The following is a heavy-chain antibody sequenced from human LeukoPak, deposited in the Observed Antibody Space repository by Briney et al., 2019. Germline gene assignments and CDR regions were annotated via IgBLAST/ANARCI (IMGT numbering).Heavy chain of an antibody. CDR3: ASIRLWWGDI. CDR1: GGSISTSSYY. V-gene: IGHV4-39*01. J-gene: IGHJ3*02. CDR2: IYYSGST. D-gene: IGHD2-21*01. Sequence: ASESLSLTCTVSGGSISTSSYYWGSIRQPPGKGLEWIGSIYYSGSTYYNPSLKSRVTISLDTPKNQFSLKLSSVTAADTAVYYCASIRLWWGDIWGQGTMVTVSS.